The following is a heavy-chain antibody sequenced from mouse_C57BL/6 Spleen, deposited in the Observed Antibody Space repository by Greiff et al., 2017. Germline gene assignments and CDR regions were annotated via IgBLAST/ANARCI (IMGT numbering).Heavy chain of an antibody. CDR1: GYTFTSYW. Sequence: QVQLKQPGAELVRPGSSVKLSCKASGYTFTSYWMHWVKQRPIQGLEWIGNIDPSDSETHYNQKFKDKATLTVDKSSSTAYMQLSSLTSEDSAVYYCARSTTVALFDYWGQGTTLTVSS. D-gene: IGHD1-1*01. CDR3: ARSTTVALFDY. V-gene: IGHV1-52*01. CDR2: IDPSDSET. J-gene: IGHJ2*01.